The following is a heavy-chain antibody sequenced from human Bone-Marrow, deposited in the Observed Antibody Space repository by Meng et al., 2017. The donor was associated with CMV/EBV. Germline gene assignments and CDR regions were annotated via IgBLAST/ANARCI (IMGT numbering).Heavy chain of an antibody. CDR3: ATDTYYDFWSGYYRQFDY. CDR2: INHSGST. Sequence: SETLSLTCTVSGGSISSSSYYWGWIRQPPGKGLEWIGEINHSGSTNYNPSLKSRVTISVDTSKNQFSLKLSSVTAADTAVYYCATDTYYDFWSGYYRQFDYWGQGTLATVSS. CDR1: GGSISSSSYY. V-gene: IGHV4-39*07. D-gene: IGHD3-3*01. J-gene: IGHJ4*02.